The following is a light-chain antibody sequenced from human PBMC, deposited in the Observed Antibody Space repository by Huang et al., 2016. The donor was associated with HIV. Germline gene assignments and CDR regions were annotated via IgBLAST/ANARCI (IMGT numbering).Light chain of an antibody. CDR1: HDIRSY. CDR3: QQLSTHRQVT. J-gene: IGKJ4*01. Sequence: IQLTQSPSSLSASVGDRVTITCRASHDIRSYLAWYQQKPGKAPKLLIYAASTLQSGVPLRFSGSGSGTDFTLTISSLQPEDFATYYCQQLSTHRQVTFGGGTKVEIK. CDR2: AAS. V-gene: IGKV1-9*01.